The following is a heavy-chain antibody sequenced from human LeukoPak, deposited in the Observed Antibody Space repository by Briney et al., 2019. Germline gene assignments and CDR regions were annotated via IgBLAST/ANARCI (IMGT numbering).Heavy chain of an antibody. Sequence: PGGSLRLSCAASGFTFNSYSMNWVRQAPGKGLEWVSSISSGSSYMFYADSVKGRFTISRDNAKNSLYLQMNSLRAEDTAVYYCARQVGVDDAFDIWGQGTMVTISS. V-gene: IGHV3-21*01. CDR2: ISSGSSYM. D-gene: IGHD1-26*01. CDR1: GFTFNSYS. J-gene: IGHJ3*02. CDR3: ARQVGVDDAFDI.